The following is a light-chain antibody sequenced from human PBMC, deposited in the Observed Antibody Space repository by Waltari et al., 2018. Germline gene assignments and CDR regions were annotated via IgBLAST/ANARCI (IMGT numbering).Light chain of an antibody. Sequence: EIVLTQSPGTLSLSPGERVPLPCRASQSVGRSLAWYQQRPGQAHRLLTYDAFTRATGVADRFSGSGSGTDFSLTISRLDPEDFAVYYCQMYVRLPVTFGQGTKVEIK. CDR2: DAF. CDR3: QMYVRLPVT. CDR1: QSVGRS. J-gene: IGKJ1*01. V-gene: IGKV3-20*01.